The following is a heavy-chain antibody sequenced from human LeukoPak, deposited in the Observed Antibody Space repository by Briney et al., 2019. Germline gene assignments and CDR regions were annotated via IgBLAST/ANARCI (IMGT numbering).Heavy chain of an antibody. CDR1: GGSISSYY. Sequence: SETLSLTCTVSGGSISSYYWSWIRQPPGKGLEWIGYIYYSGSTNYNPSLKSRVTISVDTSKNQFSLKLSSVTAADTAVYYCARGRAGTYDILTGYAANWFDPWGQGTLVTVSS. D-gene: IGHD3-9*01. V-gene: IGHV4-59*01. J-gene: IGHJ5*02. CDR3: ARGRAGTYDILTGYAANWFDP. CDR2: IYYSGST.